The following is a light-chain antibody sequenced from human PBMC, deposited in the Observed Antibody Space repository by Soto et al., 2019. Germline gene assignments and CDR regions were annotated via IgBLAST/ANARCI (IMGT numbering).Light chain of an antibody. V-gene: IGKV1-5*01. Sequence: DIQMTQSPSTLSASVGDRVTITCRASQSIGTWLAWYQQKPGKAPKLLIYDASTLESGVPSRFSGSGSGTEFTLIISSLQPDDFANYYCQQYDTYSMYTFGQGTRLEI. J-gene: IGKJ5*01. CDR1: QSIGTW. CDR3: QQYDTYSMYT. CDR2: DAS.